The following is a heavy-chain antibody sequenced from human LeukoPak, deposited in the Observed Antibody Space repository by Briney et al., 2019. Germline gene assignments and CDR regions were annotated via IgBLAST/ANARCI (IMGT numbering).Heavy chain of an antibody. CDR2: IYHSGST. V-gene: IGHV4-30-2*01. J-gene: IGHJ4*02. CDR3: ARVNDYGDFLDY. CDR1: GGSISSGGYS. D-gene: IGHD4-17*01. Sequence: PSQTLSLTCAVSGGSISSGGYSWSWIRQPPGKGLEWIGYIYHSGSTYYNPSLKSRVTISVGRSKNQFSLKLSSVTAADTAVYYCARVNDYGDFLDYWGQGTLVTVSS.